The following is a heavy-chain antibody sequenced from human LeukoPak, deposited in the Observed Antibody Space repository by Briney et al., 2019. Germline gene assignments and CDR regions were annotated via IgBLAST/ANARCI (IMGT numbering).Heavy chain of an antibody. V-gene: IGHV1-18*01. CDR1: GYTFTSYG. J-gene: IGHJ4*02. CDR2: ISAYNGNT. CDR3: ASHRRGWLLHFDY. Sequence: VASVKVSCKATGYTFTSYGISWVGQAPGQGLEWMGWISAYNGNTNYAQKLQGRVTMTTDTSTSTAYMELRSLRSDDTAVYYCASHRRGWLLHFDYWGQGTLVTVSS. D-gene: IGHD5-24*01.